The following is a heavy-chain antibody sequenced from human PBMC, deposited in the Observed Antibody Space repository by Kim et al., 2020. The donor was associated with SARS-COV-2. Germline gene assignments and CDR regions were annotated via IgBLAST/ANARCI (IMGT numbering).Heavy chain of an antibody. CDR1: GDSVSSNSAA. CDR2: TYYRSKWYN. D-gene: IGHD6-13*01. CDR3: ARGGPIAAAASDYFDY. J-gene: IGHJ4*02. V-gene: IGHV6-1*01. Sequence: SQTLSLTCAISGDSVSSNSAAWNWIRQSPSRGLEWLGRTYYRSKWYNDYAVSVKSRITINPDTSKNQFSLQLNSVTPEDTAVYYCARGGPIAAAASDYFDYWGQGTLVTVSS.